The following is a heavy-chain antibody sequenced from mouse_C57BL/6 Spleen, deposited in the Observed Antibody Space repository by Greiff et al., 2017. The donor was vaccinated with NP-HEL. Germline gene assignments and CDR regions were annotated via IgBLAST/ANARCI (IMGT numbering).Heavy chain of an antibody. J-gene: IGHJ2*01. CDR1: GYTFSDYY. Sequence: EVQLQQSGPELVKPGASVKISCKASGYTFSDYYMNWVKQSNGKSLEWIGDINPNNGGTSYNQKFKGKATLTVDKSSSTAYMELRSLTSEDSAVYYCARLDYFDYWGQGTPLTVSS. V-gene: IGHV1-26*01. CDR2: INPNNGGT. CDR3: ARLDYFDY.